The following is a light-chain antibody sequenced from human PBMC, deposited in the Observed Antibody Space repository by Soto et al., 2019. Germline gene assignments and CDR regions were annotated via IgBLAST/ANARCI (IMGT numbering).Light chain of an antibody. CDR1: QSVSSY. Sequence: EIVLTQSPATLSLSPGERATLSCWASQSVSSYLAWYQQKPGQAPRLLIYDTSHRATGIPARFSGSGSGTGFTLTISSLEPEDFAVYYCQQRSNWPRTVGQGTKLEIK. CDR2: DTS. V-gene: IGKV3-11*01. CDR3: QQRSNWPRT. J-gene: IGKJ2*01.